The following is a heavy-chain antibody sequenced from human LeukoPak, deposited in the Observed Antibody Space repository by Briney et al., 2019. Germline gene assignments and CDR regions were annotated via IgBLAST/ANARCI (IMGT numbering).Heavy chain of an antibody. D-gene: IGHD6-6*01. CDR3: AKSQLARYYYYYGMDV. Sequence: GGSLRLSCAASGFTFSSDAMSWVRQAPGKGLEWVSAISGSGGSTYYADSVKGRFTISRDNSKNTLYLQMNSLRAEDTAVYYCAKSQLARYYYYYGMDVWGQGTRSPSP. CDR1: GFTFSSDA. V-gene: IGHV3-23*01. J-gene: IGHJ6*02. CDR2: ISGSGGST.